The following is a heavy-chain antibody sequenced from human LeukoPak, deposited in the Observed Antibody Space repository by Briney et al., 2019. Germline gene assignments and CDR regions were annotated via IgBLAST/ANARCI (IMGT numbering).Heavy chain of an antibody. CDR3: ASLWFGELEAFDI. Sequence: ASVKHSCKASGYTFTSYAMNWVRQAPGQGLEWMGWINTNTGNPTYAQGLTGRFVFSLDTSVSTAYLQISSLKAEDTAVYYCASLWFGELEAFDIWGQGTMVTVSS. J-gene: IGHJ3*02. D-gene: IGHD3-10*01. CDR2: INTNTGNP. V-gene: IGHV7-4-1*02. CDR1: GYTFTSYA.